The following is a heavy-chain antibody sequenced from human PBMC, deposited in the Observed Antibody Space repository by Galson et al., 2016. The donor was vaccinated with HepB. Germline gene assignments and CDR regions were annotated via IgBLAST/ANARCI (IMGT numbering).Heavy chain of an antibody. Sequence: SLRLSCAASGFTFSSYWMTWVRQAPGKGLEWVAHIKHDGSEKYYVDPVRGRFTISRDNAKNSLYVQMNSLSAEDTAVYYCARFSGRYNGDCDYWGQGALVTVSS. CDR2: IKHDGSEK. J-gene: IGHJ4*02. CDR1: GFTFSSYW. V-gene: IGHV3-7*04. CDR3: ARFSGRYNGDCDY. D-gene: IGHD1-26*01.